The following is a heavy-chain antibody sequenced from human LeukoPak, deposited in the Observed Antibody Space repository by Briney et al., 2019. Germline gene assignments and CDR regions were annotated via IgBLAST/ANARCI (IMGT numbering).Heavy chain of an antibody. CDR3: ARETRSMVIFDY. V-gene: IGHV1-18*01. CDR1: GYTFTSYG. D-gene: IGHD2-8*01. Sequence: ASVKVSCKASGYTFTSYGISWVRQAPGQGLEWMGWISAYNGNTNYAQKLQGRVTMTTDTSASTAYMELRSLRSDDTAVYYCARETRSMVIFDYWGQGTLVTVSS. CDR2: ISAYNGNT. J-gene: IGHJ4*02.